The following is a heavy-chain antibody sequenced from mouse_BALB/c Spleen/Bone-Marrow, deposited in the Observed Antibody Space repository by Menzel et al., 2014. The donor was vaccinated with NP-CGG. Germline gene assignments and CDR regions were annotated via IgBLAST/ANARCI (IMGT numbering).Heavy chain of an antibody. D-gene: IGHD1-1*01. J-gene: IGHJ2*01. CDR2: INSNGGST. V-gene: IGHV5-6-3*01. CDR1: GFTFSSYG. Sequence: EVQVVESGGGLVQPGGSLKLSCAASGFTFSSYGMSWVRQTPDKRLELVATINSNGGSTYYPDSVKGRFTISRDNAKNTLYLQMSSLKSEDTAMYYCAREYYGSSFDYWGQGTTLTVSS. CDR3: AREYYGSSFDY.